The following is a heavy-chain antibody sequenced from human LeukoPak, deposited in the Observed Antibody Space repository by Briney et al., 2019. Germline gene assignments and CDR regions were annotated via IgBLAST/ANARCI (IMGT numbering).Heavy chain of an antibody. D-gene: IGHD5-24*01. CDR2: IKSKTDGGTT. V-gene: IGHV3-15*01. J-gene: IGHJ4*02. Sequence: GGSLRLSCAASGFTFSNYAMSWVRQAPGKGLEWVGRIKSKTDGGTTDYTAPVKGRFTISRDDSRNTLYLQMNSLQTKDTAVYYCTTFGYNAYFDYWGQGTLVTVSS. CDR1: GFTFSNYA. CDR3: TTFGYNAYFDY.